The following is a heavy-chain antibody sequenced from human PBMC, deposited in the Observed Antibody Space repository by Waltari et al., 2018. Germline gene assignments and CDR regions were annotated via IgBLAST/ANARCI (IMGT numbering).Heavy chain of an antibody. J-gene: IGHJ6*03. CDR1: GESFSGFY. CDR2: IIHSGRT. D-gene: IGHD3-16*02. Sequence: QVQLQQWGAGLLKPSETLSLTCAVYGESFSGFYWSGIRQPPGKGLEWIGEIIHSGRTKDNPCLKSRVTRSVDPSQNQLSLKLSSVTAADTAVYYCARAPFGGYDYIGGTYRYLYYYMDVWGKGTTVTVSS. CDR3: ARAPFGGYDYIGGTYRYLYYYMDV. V-gene: IGHV4-34*12.